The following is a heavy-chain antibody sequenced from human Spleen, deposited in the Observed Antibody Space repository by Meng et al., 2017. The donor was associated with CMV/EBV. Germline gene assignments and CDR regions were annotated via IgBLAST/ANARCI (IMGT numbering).Heavy chain of an antibody. CDR3: VKDFPGDCSPLCYYFSHGMDV. CDR1: GFTFGYYG. J-gene: IGHJ6*02. Sequence: GGSLRLSCAASGFTFGYYGMHWVRQAPGKGLEWVAFIRYDGNSKSYSDSVKGRFTISRDNSKDTLFLQMNSLRAEDTAVYYCVKDFPGDCSPLCYYFSHGMDVWGQGTTVTVSS. D-gene: IGHD2-21*01. V-gene: IGHV3-30*02. CDR2: IRYDGNSK.